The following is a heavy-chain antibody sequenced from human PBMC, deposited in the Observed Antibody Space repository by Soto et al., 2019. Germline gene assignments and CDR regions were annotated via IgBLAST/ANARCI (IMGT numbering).Heavy chain of an antibody. CDR3: AREANPIDD. V-gene: IGHV1-18*01. Sequence: QVQLVQSGAEVKKPGASVKVSCKAFGYTFTNFGISWVRQAPGQGLEWMGWISAYNGNTNYAQNFQGRVTMTTDTATRTADMELSSLRSDDTALYYCAREANPIDDWGQGTLVTVSS. CDR1: GYTFTNFG. CDR2: ISAYNGNT. J-gene: IGHJ4*02.